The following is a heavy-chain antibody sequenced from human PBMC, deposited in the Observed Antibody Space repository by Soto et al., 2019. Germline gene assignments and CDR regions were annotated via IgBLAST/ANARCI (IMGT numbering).Heavy chain of an antibody. D-gene: IGHD2-2*01. J-gene: IGHJ2*01. CDR3: ARRVVPAALGL. Sequence: SATLSLTCAVYGGSFSGYYWSWIRQPPGKGLEWIGEIHLSGSTKYNPSLKGRVTISLDTSKNQFSLKLTSVTAADTAVYYCARRVVPAALGLWGRGTLVTVSS. V-gene: IGHV4-34*01. CDR1: GGSFSGYY. CDR2: IHLSGST.